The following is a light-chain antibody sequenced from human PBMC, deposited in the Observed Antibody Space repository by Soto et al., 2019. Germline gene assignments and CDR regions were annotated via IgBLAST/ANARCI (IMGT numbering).Light chain of an antibody. Sequence: QSALTQPPSASGSPGQSVTISCTGTSSDVGGYNYVSWYQQYPGKAPKLMIYEVSERPSGVPDRFSGSKSSNTASLTVSGLQAEDEADYYCSSYEGSNNFVFGTGTKVTVL. CDR1: SSDVGGYNY. CDR3: SSYEGSNNFV. J-gene: IGLJ1*01. CDR2: EVS. V-gene: IGLV2-8*01.